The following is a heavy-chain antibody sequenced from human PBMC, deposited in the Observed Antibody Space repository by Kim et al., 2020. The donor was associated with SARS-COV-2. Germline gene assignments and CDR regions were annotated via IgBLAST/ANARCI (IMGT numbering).Heavy chain of an antibody. J-gene: IGHJ4*02. CDR3: AKVPRGDYDILSGYLHTSIDY. CDR1: GYTFTSNG. D-gene: IGHD3-9*01. Sequence: ASVKVSCKASGYTFTSNGISWVRQAPGQGLEWMGWINGYNGNAKYAQKFQGRVTMTTDTSTSTAYMELRSLRSDDTAVYYCAKVPRGDYDILSGYLHTSIDYWGQGTLVTVSS. CDR2: INGYNGNA. V-gene: IGHV1-18*01.